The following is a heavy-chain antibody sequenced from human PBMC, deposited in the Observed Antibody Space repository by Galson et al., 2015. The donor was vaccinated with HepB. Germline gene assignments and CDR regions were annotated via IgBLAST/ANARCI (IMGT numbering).Heavy chain of an antibody. CDR3: ARDRGSGSHFFDS. CDR1: GYTFNNYA. CDR2: ININTGNP. Sequence: SVKVSCKASGYTFNNYAMNGVRQAPGQGLEWMGWININTGNPTYAQGFTGRFVFSLDTSVSTAYLQISSLEAEDTAVYYCARDRGSGSHFFDSWGQGTLVTVSS. V-gene: IGHV7-4-1*02. D-gene: IGHD2-15*01. J-gene: IGHJ4*02.